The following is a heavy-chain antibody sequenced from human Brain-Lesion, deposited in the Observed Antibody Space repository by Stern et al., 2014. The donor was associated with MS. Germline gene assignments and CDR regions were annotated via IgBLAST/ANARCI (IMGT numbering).Heavy chain of an antibody. V-gene: IGHV4-4*02. Sequence: QLQLQASGPGLVKPSGTLSLTCAVSGGSISSGNWRSWVRQSPRKRLEWIGEREQRGNTNENPALESRVPISINKSKNQFSLKVYSLTAADTAVYYCASNRGSGSFFDSWGQGSLVTVSS. CDR2: REQRGNT. J-gene: IGHJ4*02. CDR3: ASNRGSGSFFDS. D-gene: IGHD1-26*01. CDR1: GGSISSGNW.